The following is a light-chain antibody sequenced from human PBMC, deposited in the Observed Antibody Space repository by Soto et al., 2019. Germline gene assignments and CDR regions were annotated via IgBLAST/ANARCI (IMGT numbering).Light chain of an antibody. CDR3: QPYESHSPLT. J-gene: IGKJ4*01. V-gene: IGKV1-5*01. CDR1: QSIRSW. CDR2: DAS. Sequence: IPTNQSPSSLSASVGDRVTMTCRASQSIRSWLAWYQQKPGKAPKLLIYDASSLESGVPSRFSGRRSGTEFTLTISSLQPDDFGTYYCQPYESHSPLTSCGGTMVDIK.